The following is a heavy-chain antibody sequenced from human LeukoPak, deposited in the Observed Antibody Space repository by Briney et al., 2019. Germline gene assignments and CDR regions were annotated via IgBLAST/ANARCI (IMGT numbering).Heavy chain of an antibody. CDR1: GFTFSSYV. CDR2: IWYDGSNK. CDR3: ARGRVRRAAAGTLGPFDY. Sequence: GGSLRLSCAASGFTFSSYVMHWVRQAPGKGLEWVAVIWYDGSNKYYADSVKGRFTISRDNSKNTLYLQVNSLRAEDTAVYYCARGRVRRAAAGTLGPFDYWGQGTLVIVSS. J-gene: IGHJ4*02. V-gene: IGHV3-33*01. D-gene: IGHD6-13*01.